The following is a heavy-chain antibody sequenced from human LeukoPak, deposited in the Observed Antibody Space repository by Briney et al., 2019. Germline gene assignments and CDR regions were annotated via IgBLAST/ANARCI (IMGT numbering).Heavy chain of an antibody. CDR3: LREALRDCSYTRCTRGNWFDP. CDR1: GFTFSSHW. J-gene: IGHJ5*02. CDR2: IKDDGSDT. D-gene: IGHD2-2*01. V-gene: IGHV3-74*01. Sequence: GGSLRLSCAASGFTFSSHWMHWVRQAPGKGLEGVSNIKDDGSDTYYADSVKGRFTISRDNAKNTLYLQMHSLTAEDTGVYYCLREALRDCSYTRCTRGNWFDPWGQGTLVSVSS.